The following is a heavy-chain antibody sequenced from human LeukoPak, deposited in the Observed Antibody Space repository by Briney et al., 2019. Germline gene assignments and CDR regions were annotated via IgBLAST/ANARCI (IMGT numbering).Heavy chain of an antibody. V-gene: IGHV1-2*02. D-gene: IGHD5-24*01. CDR1: GYTFTAYY. CDR2: INPTSGDT. J-gene: IGHJ4*02. CDR3: ARDRGSGYIILDF. Sequence: ASVKVSCKASGYTFTAYYMHWVRQAPGQGLEWMGWINPTSGDTKYAQKFQDRVTMTRDTSISTAYTELSRLTSDDPAVYYCARDRGSGYIILDFWGPGTLVTVSS.